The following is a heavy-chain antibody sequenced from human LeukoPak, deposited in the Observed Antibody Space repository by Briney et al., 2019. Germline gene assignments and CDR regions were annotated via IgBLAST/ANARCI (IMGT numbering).Heavy chain of an antibody. J-gene: IGHJ4*02. D-gene: IGHD5-18*01. CDR2: ARASGSAT. CDR1: GFTFSSYA. V-gene: IGHV3-23*01. CDR3: AKRYGNAWYQFDY. Sequence: GSLRLSCAASGFTFSSYAMNWVRQTPGKGLEWVSTARASGSATYYADSVKGRFAISRDDSKSTLYLQMTNLRAEDAALYYCAKRYGNAWYQFDYWGRGTLVTVSS.